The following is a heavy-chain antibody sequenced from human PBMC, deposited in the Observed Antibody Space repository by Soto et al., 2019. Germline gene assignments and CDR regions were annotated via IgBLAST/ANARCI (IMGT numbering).Heavy chain of an antibody. Sequence: ASVKVSCKASGYTFTSYGISWVRQAPGQGLDWMGWISAYNGNTNYAQKLQGRVTMTTDTSTSTAYMELRSLRSDDTAVYYCARAPLRYFDWLTGSYGMDVWGQGTTVTVSS. D-gene: IGHD3-9*01. CDR3: ARAPLRYFDWLTGSYGMDV. CDR2: ISAYNGNT. CDR1: GYTFTSYG. V-gene: IGHV1-18*01. J-gene: IGHJ6*02.